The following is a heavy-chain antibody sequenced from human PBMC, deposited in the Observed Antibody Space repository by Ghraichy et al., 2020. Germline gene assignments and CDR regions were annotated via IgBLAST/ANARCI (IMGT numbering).Heavy chain of an antibody. CDR3: ARVLTNSFDY. CDR2: IFYSGST. J-gene: IGHJ4*02. V-gene: IGHV4-59*01. D-gene: IGHD2-2*01. Sequence: SETLSLTCTVSGGSIRNYYWSWTRQPPGKGLEWLGQIFYSGSTNYDPSLRSRLTLSVDTSKNQFSLKLTSATAADTAVYYCARVLTNSFDYWGQGILVTVSS. CDR1: GGSIRNYY.